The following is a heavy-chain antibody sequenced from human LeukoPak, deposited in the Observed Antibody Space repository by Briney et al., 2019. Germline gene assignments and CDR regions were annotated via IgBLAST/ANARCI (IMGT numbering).Heavy chain of an antibody. D-gene: IGHD1-20*01. CDR3: ARVGEAGITGTRVGDY. J-gene: IGHJ4*02. CDR1: GFTFSSYS. CDR2: ISSSSSYI. Sequence: PGGSLRLSCAASGFTFSSYSMNWVRQAPGKGLEWVSSISSSSSYIYYADSVKGRFTISRDNAKNSLYLQMNSLRAEDTAVYYCARVGEAGITGTRVGDYWGQGTLVTVSS. V-gene: IGHV3-21*01.